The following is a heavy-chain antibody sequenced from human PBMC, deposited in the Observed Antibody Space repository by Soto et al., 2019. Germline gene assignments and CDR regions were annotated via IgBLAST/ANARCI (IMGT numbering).Heavy chain of an antibody. CDR1: GGSISSYY. D-gene: IGHD4-17*01. Sequence: SDTLSLTCTVSGGSISSYYWSWIRQPPGKGLEWIGYVYYTGSTNYNPFLKSRVTISVDTSKNQFSLKLSSVTAADTAVYYCAREQSGPTVAGFDYWGQGALVTVSS. V-gene: IGHV4-59*01. CDR2: VYYTGST. CDR3: AREQSGPTVAGFDY. J-gene: IGHJ4*02.